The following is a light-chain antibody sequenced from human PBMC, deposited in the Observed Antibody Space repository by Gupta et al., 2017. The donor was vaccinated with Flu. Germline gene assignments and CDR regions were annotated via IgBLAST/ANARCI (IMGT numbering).Light chain of an antibody. CDR3: QQSDSIPRT. CDR2: ART. CDR1: QTVDTY. Sequence: DIQMTQSPSSLSASVGDRVTVACRASQTVDTYLNWYQHKPGRAPQLLIYARTTLQSGVPSRFSDVDYGTDFTLTISELQPEDSATYYCQQSDSIPRTFGQGTMVEI. V-gene: IGKV1-39*01. J-gene: IGKJ1*01.